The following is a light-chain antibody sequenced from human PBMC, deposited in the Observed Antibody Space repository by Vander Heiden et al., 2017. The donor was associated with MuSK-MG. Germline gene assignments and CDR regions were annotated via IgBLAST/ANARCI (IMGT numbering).Light chain of an antibody. J-gene: IGLJ2*01. Sequence: YVLSQPPSGSEAPGQTARITWGGNNIGSKIVHWYQQKPGQTPVLVVYDASARPSGIPERVSGSNSGNTATLTISRVEAGDEADYYCQVWDSSNDHVVFGGGTKLTVL. CDR3: QVWDSSNDHVV. CDR1: NIGSKI. CDR2: DAS. V-gene: IGLV3-21*02.